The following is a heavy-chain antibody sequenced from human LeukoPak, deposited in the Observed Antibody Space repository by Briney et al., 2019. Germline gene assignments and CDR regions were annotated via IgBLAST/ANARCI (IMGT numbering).Heavy chain of an antibody. V-gene: IGHV3-7*03. D-gene: IGHD3-22*01. CDR2: IKRDGSEK. J-gene: IGHJ4*02. CDR1: GFTFSSYW. CDR3: ARGSYYSDGSGYHYYFDF. Sequence: GGSLRLSCAASGFTFSSYWMSWVRQAPGKGLEWVANIKRDGSEKYYVDSVKGRFTISRDNAKNSLYLQMNSLRAEDTAVYYCARGSYYSDGSGYHYYFDFWGQGTLVTVSS.